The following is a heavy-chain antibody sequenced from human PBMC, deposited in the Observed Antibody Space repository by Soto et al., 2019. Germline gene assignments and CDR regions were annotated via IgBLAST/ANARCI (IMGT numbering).Heavy chain of an antibody. V-gene: IGHV4-61*01. CDR3: VVGATGWFDY. D-gene: IGHD1-26*01. J-gene: IGHJ4*02. CDR1: GGSVSSGSYY. CDR2: IYYSGST. Sequence: SETRSLTCTVSGGSVSSGSYYWSWIRQPPGKGLEWIGYIYYSGSTNYNPSLKSRVTISVDTSKNQFSLKLSSVTAADTAVYYCVVGATGWFDYWGQGTLVTVSS.